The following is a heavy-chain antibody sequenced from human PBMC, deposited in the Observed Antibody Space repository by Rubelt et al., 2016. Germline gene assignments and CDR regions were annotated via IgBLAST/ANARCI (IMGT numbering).Heavy chain of an antibody. D-gene: IGHD1-26*01. CDR3: AREGDIVGATTAFDY. Sequence: RSLRPSCAASGFTFSSYAMHWVRQAPGKGLEWVAVISYDGSNKYYADSVKGRFTISRDNSKNTLYLQMNSLRAEDTAVYYCAREGDIVGATTAFDYWGQGTLVTVSS. V-gene: IGHV3-30*04. CDR2: ISYDGSNK. J-gene: IGHJ4*02. CDR1: GFTFSSYA.